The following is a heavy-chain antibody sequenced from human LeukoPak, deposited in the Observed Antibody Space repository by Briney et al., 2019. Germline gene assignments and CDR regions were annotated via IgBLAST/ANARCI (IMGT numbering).Heavy chain of an antibody. CDR3: AGGDRNGWYFYY. J-gene: IGHJ4*02. Sequence: GGSLRLSCAASGFTFSNYAMTWVRQAPGKGLEWVSTIDYNGGNTYYADSVKGRLTISRDNAKNSLYLQMSSLRAEDTALYLCAGGDRNGWYFYYWGQGTLVTVSS. CDR2: IDYNGGNT. CDR1: GFTFSNYA. V-gene: IGHV3-23*01. D-gene: IGHD6-19*01.